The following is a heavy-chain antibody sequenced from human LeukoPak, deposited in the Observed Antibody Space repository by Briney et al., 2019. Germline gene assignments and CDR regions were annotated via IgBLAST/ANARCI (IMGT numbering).Heavy chain of an antibody. D-gene: IGHD1-1*01. CDR2: IYHSGST. CDR3: ARINWNPDY. J-gene: IGHJ4*02. V-gene: IGHV4-38-2*01. CDR1: GYSISSGYH. Sequence: SETLSLTCAVSGYSISSGYHWDWIRRPPGKGLEWIGSIYHSGSTYYNPSLKSRVTISVDTSKNQFSLKLSSVTAADTAVYYCARINWNPDYWGQGTLVTVSS.